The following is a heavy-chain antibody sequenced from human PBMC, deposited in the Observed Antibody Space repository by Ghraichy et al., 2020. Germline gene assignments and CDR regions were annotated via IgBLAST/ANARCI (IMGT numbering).Heavy chain of an antibody. CDR1: GFTFSIYS. V-gene: IGHV3-48*02. D-gene: IGHD5-18*01. CDR2: ISSSSSTI. CDR3: ATFSNIYVNTTMVHDYYYYYGLDV. J-gene: IGHJ6*02. Sequence: LSLTCAASGFTFSIYSMNWVRQAPGKGLEWVSYISSSSSTIFYADSVKGRFTISRDNAKNSLFLQMNSLRDEDTAVYYCATFSNIYVNTTMVHDYYYYYGLDVWGQGTTVTVSS.